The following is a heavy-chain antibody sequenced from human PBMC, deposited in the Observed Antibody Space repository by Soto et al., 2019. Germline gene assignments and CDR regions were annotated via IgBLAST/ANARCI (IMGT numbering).Heavy chain of an antibody. CDR1: GFTLSSYS. Sequence: EVQLVESGGGLVQPGGSLRLSCEASGFTLSSYSMNWARQAPGQGLEWVSYISSSSSTIYYADSVKGRFTISGDNAKNSLYLQMNSLRDEDTAVYYCARDNPRSSGWDVWGQGTTVTVSS. V-gene: IGHV3-48*02. J-gene: IGHJ6*02. CDR2: ISSSSSTI. CDR3: ARDNPRSSGWDV.